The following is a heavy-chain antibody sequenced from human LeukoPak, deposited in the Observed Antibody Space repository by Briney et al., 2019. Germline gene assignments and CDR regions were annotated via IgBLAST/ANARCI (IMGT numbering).Heavy chain of an antibody. CDR2: ISAYNGNT. CDR3: ARDCGLYYDSSGSLNCFDY. J-gene: IGHJ4*02. CDR1: GYTFTSYG. V-gene: IGHV1-18*01. D-gene: IGHD3-22*01. Sequence: ASVKVSCKASGYTFTSYGISWVRQAPGQGLEWMGWISAYNGNTNYAQKLQGRVTMTTDTSTSTAYMELRSLRSDDTAVYYCARDCGLYYDSSGSLNCFDYWGQGTLVTVSS.